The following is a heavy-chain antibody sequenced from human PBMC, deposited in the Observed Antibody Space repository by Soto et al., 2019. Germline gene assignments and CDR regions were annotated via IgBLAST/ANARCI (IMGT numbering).Heavy chain of an antibody. Sequence: QSCAAGGLSFCECYMSCISQAPGKGLEWVSYISSSGSTIYYADSVKGRFTISRDNAKNSLYLQMNSLRAEDTAVYYCARDPSHSSGWSGGLWGQGTLVNVSS. D-gene: IGHD6-19*01. V-gene: IGHV3-11*01. CDR2: ISSSGSTI. CDR3: ARDPSHSSGWSGGL. J-gene: IGHJ4*02. CDR1: GLSFCECY.